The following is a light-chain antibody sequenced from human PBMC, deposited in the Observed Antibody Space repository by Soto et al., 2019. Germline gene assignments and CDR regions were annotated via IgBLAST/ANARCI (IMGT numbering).Light chain of an antibody. Sequence: EIVLTQAPATLSLSPGERATLSCRAIQSVSSYLAWYQHKPGQAPRLLIYYAATRATAIPARFCGSGCGTDFTLTTSSLEPEDFAVDYCQQRSNWPWTFGQGTKVDIK. CDR1: QSVSSY. V-gene: IGKV3-11*01. CDR3: QQRSNWPWT. J-gene: IGKJ1*01. CDR2: YAA.